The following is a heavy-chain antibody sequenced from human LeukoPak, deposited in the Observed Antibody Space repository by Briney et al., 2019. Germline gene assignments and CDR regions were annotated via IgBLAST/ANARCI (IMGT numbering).Heavy chain of an antibody. CDR2: VNSDGSSA. V-gene: IGHV3-74*01. J-gene: IGHJ4*02. CDR3: ARVGGSSSSGYPFDY. CDR1: GFTFTSYW. D-gene: IGHD6-6*01. Sequence: PGGSLRLSCAASGFTFTSYWMHWVRQAPGKGLVWVSHVNSDGSSATYADSVKGRFTISRGNAKNTLYLQMNSLRAEDTAVYYCARVGGSSSSGYPFDYWGQGTLVTVSS.